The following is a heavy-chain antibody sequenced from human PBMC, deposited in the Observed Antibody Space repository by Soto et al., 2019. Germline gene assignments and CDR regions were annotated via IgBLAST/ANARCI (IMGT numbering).Heavy chain of an antibody. V-gene: IGHV3-23*01. J-gene: IGHJ4*02. CDR3: AKVPNWGAHYYFDY. CDR1: GFTFTSYA. Sequence: GGSLRLSCAASGFTFTSYAMSWVRQAPGKGLEWVSSISSSAGSTYYADSVKGRFTVSRDNSKSTLYLEMNSLRAEDTAVYFCAKVPNWGAHYYFDYWGQGTLVTVYS. D-gene: IGHD7-27*01. CDR2: ISSSAGST.